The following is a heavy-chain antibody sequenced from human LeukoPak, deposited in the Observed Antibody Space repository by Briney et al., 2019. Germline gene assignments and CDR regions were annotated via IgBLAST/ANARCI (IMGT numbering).Heavy chain of an antibody. CDR2: IKQDGSEK. D-gene: IGHD6-13*01. V-gene: IGHV3-7*01. Sequence: GGSLRLSCAASGFTFSSYWMSWVRQAPGKGLEWVANIKQDGSEKYYVDSVKGRFTISRDNAKNSLYLQMNSLRAEDTAVYYCARDDLYSSSWYNWFDPWGQGTLVTVSS. J-gene: IGHJ5*02. CDR1: GFTFSSYW. CDR3: ARDDLYSSSWYNWFDP.